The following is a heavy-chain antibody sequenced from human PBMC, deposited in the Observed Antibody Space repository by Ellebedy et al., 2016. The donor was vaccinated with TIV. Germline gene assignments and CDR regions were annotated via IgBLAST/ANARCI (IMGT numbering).Heavy chain of an antibody. J-gene: IGHJ4*02. Sequence: PGGSLRLSCTASAFTFSAYGMHWVRQAPGKGLEWVAVISHAGSKTYYADSVQGRFTISRDNSNNTLYLQMTSLRTEDTAVYYCAKERHPRHPRWMGPTYFDYWGQGTLVAVSS. CDR2: ISHAGSKT. D-gene: IGHD4-23*01. V-gene: IGHV3-30*18. CDR3: AKERHPRHPRWMGPTYFDY. CDR1: AFTFSAYG.